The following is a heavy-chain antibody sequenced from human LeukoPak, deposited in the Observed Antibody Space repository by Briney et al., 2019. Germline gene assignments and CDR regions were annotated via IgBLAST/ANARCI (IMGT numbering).Heavy chain of an antibody. V-gene: IGHV4-61*02. CDR1: GGSISSGSYY. D-gene: IGHD3-22*01. J-gene: IGHJ4*02. CDR2: IYTSGST. Sequence: SETLSLTCTVSGGSISSGSYYWSWIRQPAGKGLEWIGRIYTSGSTNYNPSLKSRVTISVDTSKNQFSLKLSSVTAADTAVYYCARGRSGYYSRFDYWGQGTLVTVSS. CDR3: ARGRSGYYSRFDY.